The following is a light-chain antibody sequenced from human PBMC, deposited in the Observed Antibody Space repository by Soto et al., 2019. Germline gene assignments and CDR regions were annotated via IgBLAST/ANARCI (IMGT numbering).Light chain of an antibody. J-gene: IGKJ5*01. Sequence: DIQMTQSPSTLSASVGDRVTITCRASQSISSWLAWYQQKPGKAHRLLIYKASSLESGVPSRFSGSGSGTAFTLTISSLQPDDFATYYRQQYNSYPITFGQGTRLEIK. CDR2: KAS. CDR1: QSISSW. CDR3: QQYNSYPIT. V-gene: IGKV1-5*03.